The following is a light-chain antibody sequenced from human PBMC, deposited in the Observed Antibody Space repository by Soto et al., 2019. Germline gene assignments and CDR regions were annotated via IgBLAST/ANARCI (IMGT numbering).Light chain of an antibody. CDR1: GSNIGTNY. CDR2: GND. J-gene: IGLJ3*02. Sequence: QSVLTQPPSASGTPGQRVTISCSGSGSNIGTNYVYWYQQLPGSAPKLLIYGNDQRLSGVPDRFSGSKSGTSASLAISGVRSEDEADYYCAAWDNSLSGRLFGGGTKLTVL. V-gene: IGLV1-47*01. CDR3: AAWDNSLSGRL.